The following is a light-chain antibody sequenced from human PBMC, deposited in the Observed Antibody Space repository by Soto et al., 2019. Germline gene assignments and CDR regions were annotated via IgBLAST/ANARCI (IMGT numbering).Light chain of an antibody. CDR3: QQRSDWPYT. CDR1: QSVSRY. CDR2: DAS. J-gene: IGKJ4*01. V-gene: IGKV3-11*01. Sequence: EIVLTQSPATLSLSPGERATLSCRASQSVSRYLAWYQQKPGQAPRLLIYDASNRATGIPARFSGSGSGTDFTLTISSLEPEDVAVYYCQQRSDWPYTFGGGTKVQIK.